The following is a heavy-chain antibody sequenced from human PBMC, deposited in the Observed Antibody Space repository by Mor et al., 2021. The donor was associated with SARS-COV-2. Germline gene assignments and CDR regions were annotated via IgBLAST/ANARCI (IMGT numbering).Heavy chain of an antibody. V-gene: IGHV3-30*02. CDR3: AKDSVGIQLWLYYFDY. Sequence: KYYADSVKGRFTISRDNSKNTLYLQMNSLRAEDTAVYYCAKDSVGIQLWLYYFDYWGQGTLVTVSS. J-gene: IGHJ4*02. CDR2: K. D-gene: IGHD5-18*01.